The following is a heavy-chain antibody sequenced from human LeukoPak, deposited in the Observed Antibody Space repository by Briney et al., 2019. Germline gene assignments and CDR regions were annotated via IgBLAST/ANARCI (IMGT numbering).Heavy chain of an antibody. CDR1: GDSFSNYY. CDR2: INHSGTT. Sequence: SETLSLTCVVNGDSFSNYYWSWIRQPPGKGLEWIGEINHSGTTNYIPSLKSRVTISLDTSKNQFSLKLKSVTAADTAVYYCARGGGYSFSYYRWFDPWGQGTPVTVSS. V-gene: IGHV4-34*01. CDR3: ARGGGYSFSYYRWFDP. D-gene: IGHD1-26*01. J-gene: IGHJ5*02.